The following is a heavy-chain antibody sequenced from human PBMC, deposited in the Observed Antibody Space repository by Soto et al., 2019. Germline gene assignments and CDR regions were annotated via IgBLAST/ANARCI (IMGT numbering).Heavy chain of an antibody. CDR1: GFTFSSYA. Sequence: EVPLLESGGGLVQPGGSLRLSCAASGFTFSSYAMSWVRQAPGKGLEWVSAISGSGGSTYYADSVKGRFTISRDNSKNTRYLQMNSLRAEDTAVYYCAANRGYNYYYGMDVWGQGTTVTVSS. D-gene: IGHD3-22*01. J-gene: IGHJ6*02. V-gene: IGHV3-23*01. CDR3: AANRGYNYYYGMDV. CDR2: ISGSGGST.